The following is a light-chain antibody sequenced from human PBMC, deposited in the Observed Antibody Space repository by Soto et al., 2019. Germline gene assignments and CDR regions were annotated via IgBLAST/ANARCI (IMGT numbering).Light chain of an antibody. CDR3: QQAYSAPRT. V-gene: IGKV1-39*01. CDR1: QSITIY. Sequence: DIQMTQSPSSLSASVGDRVTISCRASQSITIYLNWYQQTPGKAPRLLIYGASTLQTGVPSRFSGSGSMTDFSLTISNLRPEDCARYYCQQAYSAPRTFGPGTKVDIK. CDR2: GAS. J-gene: IGKJ1*01.